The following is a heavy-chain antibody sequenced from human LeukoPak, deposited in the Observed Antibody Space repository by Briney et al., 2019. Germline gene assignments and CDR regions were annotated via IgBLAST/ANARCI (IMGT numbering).Heavy chain of an antibody. CDR3: ARDKGNDYGTYDN. V-gene: IGHV3-33*01. Sequence: GGSLRLSCAASGFTFSSYGMHWVRQAPGKGLEWVAVIWYDGSNKYYADSVKGRFTISRDNAKNSLFLQMDSLRDEDTAVYYCARDKGNDYGTYDNWGQGTLVTVSS. D-gene: IGHD4-17*01. CDR1: GFTFSSYG. CDR2: IWYDGSNK. J-gene: IGHJ4*02.